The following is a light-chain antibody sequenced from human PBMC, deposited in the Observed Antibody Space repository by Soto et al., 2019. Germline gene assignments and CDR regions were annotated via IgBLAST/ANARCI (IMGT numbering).Light chain of an antibody. CDR1: QSINRW. J-gene: IGKJ2*01. CDR3: QQYSIYPYT. Sequence: DIQMTQSPSTLSASVGDRVTITCRASQSINRWLAWYQQKPGKAPKLLIYKASNLESGVPSRFSGSGSGTDFSLTISSLQPDDFATYHCQQYSIYPYTFGQGTKLEIK. V-gene: IGKV1-5*03. CDR2: KAS.